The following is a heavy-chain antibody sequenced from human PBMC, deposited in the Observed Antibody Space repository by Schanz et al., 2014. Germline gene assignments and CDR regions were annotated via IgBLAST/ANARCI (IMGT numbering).Heavy chain of an antibody. J-gene: IGHJ4*02. CDR3: ARDNGRIPAANSCDY. Sequence: QILLVQPGPEVKKPGASVTVSCKASGYDFHIYAYSWVRQAPGQGPEWIGWISGYTGDTKYAQKFQHRVNMTTNRTTSTVYMELRSLRYDDTAVYFCARDNGRIPAANSCDYWGQGTRVTVSS. V-gene: IGHV1-18*01. CDR1: GYDFHIYA. CDR2: ISGYTGDT. D-gene: IGHD1-26*01.